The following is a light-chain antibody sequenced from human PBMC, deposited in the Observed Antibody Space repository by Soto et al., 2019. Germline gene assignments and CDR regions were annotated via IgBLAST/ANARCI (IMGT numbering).Light chain of an antibody. V-gene: IGLV2-14*01. Sequence: QSALTQPASVSGSPGQSITISCTGTSSDDGGYNYVSWYQQHPGKAPKLMIYEVSNRPSGVSNRFSGSKSGNTASLTISGLQAEDEADYYCSSYTSSSTLIYVFGTGTKLTVL. J-gene: IGLJ1*01. CDR2: EVS. CDR1: SSDDGGYNY. CDR3: SSYTSSSTLIYV.